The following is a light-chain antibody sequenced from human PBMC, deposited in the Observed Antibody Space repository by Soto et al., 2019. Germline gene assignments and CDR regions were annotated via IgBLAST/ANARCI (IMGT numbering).Light chain of an antibody. Sequence: EIVMTQSPGTLSLSPGDTATLSCGASQSLGSDLAWCQQKPGQAPRLLIYGASTRVTGIPARFSGSGSGTEFTLTISSLQSEDFAVYYCQQYHNWWTFGQGTKVDIK. CDR3: QQYHNWWT. V-gene: IGKV3-15*01. CDR1: QSLGSD. J-gene: IGKJ1*01. CDR2: GAS.